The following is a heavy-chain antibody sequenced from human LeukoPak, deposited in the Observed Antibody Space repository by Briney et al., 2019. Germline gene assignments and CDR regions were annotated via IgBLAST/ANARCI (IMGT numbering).Heavy chain of an antibody. CDR3: AKDRGRYCSSTSCRTFGMDV. CDR2: ISWNSGSI. V-gene: IGHV3-9*01. Sequence: GGSLRLSCAASGFTFDDYAMHWVRQAPGKGLEWVSGISWNSGSIGYADSVKGRFTISRDNAKNSLYLQMNSLRAEDTAVYYCAKDRGRYCSSTSCRTFGMDVWGQGTTVTVSS. D-gene: IGHD2-2*01. CDR1: GFTFDDYA. J-gene: IGHJ6*02.